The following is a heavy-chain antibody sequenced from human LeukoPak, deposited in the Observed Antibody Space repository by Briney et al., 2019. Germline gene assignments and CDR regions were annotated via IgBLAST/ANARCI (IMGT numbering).Heavy chain of an antibody. CDR1: GFTFSDYY. CDR2: VSASGGTT. D-gene: IGHD7-27*01. J-gene: IGHJ4*02. CDR3: AKLIGDESF. V-gene: IGHV3-23*01. Sequence: GGSLRLSCAASGFTFSDYYMSWIRQAPGKGLEWVSSVSASGGTTNYADSVKGRFTISRDNSKNTLYLQMNSLRVEDKAVYYCAKLIGDESFWGQGTLVTVSS.